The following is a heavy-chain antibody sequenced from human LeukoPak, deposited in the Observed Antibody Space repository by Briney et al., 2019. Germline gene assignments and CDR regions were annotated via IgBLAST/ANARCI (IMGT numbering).Heavy chain of an antibody. CDR3: ARLIADRTIYDY. J-gene: IGHJ4*02. V-gene: IGHV3-7*01. CDR1: GFTFNSYW. D-gene: IGHD6-6*01. Sequence: GGSLRLSCAASGFTFNSYWMSWVRQAPGKGLGWVASIKQDGSEKYYVDSVKGRFAISRDNAKNSLYLQMNSLRAEDTAVYYCARLIADRTIYDYWGQGTLVTVSS. CDR2: IKQDGSEK.